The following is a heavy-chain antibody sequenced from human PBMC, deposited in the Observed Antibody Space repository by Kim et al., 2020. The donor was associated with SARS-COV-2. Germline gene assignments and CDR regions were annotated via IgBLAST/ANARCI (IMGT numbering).Heavy chain of an antibody. Sequence: AQKCHGRVTMTADESTSTAYMELSSLRSEDTAVYYCARAYSSSWSDYFDYWGQGTLVTVSS. J-gene: IGHJ4*02. CDR3: ARAYSSSWSDYFDY. D-gene: IGHD6-13*01. V-gene: IGHV1-69*01.